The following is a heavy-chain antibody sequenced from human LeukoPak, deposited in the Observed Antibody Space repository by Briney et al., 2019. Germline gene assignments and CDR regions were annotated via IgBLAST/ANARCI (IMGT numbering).Heavy chain of an antibody. CDR3: ARIYGYRSDY. CDR1: GLPFSSHG. D-gene: IGHD5-24*01. Sequence: RSLRLSFAASGLPFSSHGMHWVRQAPGKGLEWVAVIWYDGSKSYYTDSVKGRFTISRDNSKNMLYLQMNSLRVEDTGVYYCARIYGYRSDYWGQGTLVTVSS. V-gene: IGHV3-33*01. CDR2: IWYDGSKS. J-gene: IGHJ4*02.